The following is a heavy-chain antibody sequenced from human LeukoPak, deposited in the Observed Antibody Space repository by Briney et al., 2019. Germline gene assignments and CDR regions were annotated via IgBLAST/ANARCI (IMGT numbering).Heavy chain of an antibody. D-gene: IGHD6-13*01. CDR2: INHSGST. V-gene: IGHV4-34*01. CDR3: ASAPLGAAAAHFGY. J-gene: IGHJ4*02. Sequence: PSETLSLTCAVYGGSFSGYYWSWIRQPPGKGLEWIGEINHSGSTNYNPSLKSRVTISVDTSKNQFSLKLSSVTAADTAVYYCASAPLGAAAAHFGYWGQGTLVTVSS. CDR1: GGSFSGYY.